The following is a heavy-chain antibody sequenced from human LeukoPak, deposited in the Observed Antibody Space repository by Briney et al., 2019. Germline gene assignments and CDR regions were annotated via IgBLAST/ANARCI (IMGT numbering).Heavy chain of an antibody. CDR3: ARVGYYNILSGFRSRLLGFDY. CDR2: IRYDGRNK. CDR1: GFTFSSYA. J-gene: IGHJ4*02. Sequence: GGSLRLSCAASGFTFSSYAMHWVRQAPGKGLEWVAFIRYDGRNKYYPDSVKGRFTISRDNSKNTLYLQMNSLNAEDTAVYYCARVGYYNILSGFRSRLLGFDYWGQGTLVTVSS. V-gene: IGHV3-30*02. D-gene: IGHD3-9*01.